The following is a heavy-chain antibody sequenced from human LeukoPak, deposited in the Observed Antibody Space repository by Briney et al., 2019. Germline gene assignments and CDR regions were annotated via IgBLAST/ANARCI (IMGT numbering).Heavy chain of an antibody. J-gene: IGHJ3*02. CDR2: IDGGSSTL. Sequence: GGSLRLSCAASGFTFSPFWMHWIRQAPGKGLEWVSHIDGGSSTLIYADSVRGRFTISRDNARNTLFLRMDSLRAEDTAAYYCVRDRGTPDAFNIWGRGTVVTVSS. V-gene: IGHV3-74*01. CDR3: VRDRGTPDAFNI. CDR1: GFTFSPFW. D-gene: IGHD3-10*01.